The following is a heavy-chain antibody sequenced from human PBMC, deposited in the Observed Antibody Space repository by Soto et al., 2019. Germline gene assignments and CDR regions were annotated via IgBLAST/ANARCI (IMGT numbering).Heavy chain of an antibody. CDR1: GFAFSSYG. V-gene: IGHV3-33*01. Sequence: GGSLRLSCAASGFAFSSYGMHWVRQAPGKGLEWVAVIWYDGSNKYYADSVKGRFTISRDNSKNTLYLQMNSLRAEDTAVYYCARSPTRIAVAGTWFDPWGQGTLVTVSS. D-gene: IGHD6-19*01. J-gene: IGHJ5*02. CDR2: IWYDGSNK. CDR3: ARSPTRIAVAGTWFDP.